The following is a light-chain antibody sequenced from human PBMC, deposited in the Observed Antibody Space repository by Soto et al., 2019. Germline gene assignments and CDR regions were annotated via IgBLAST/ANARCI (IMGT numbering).Light chain of an antibody. CDR3: SSYAGSNNFV. CDR1: SSDVGGYNY. V-gene: IGLV2-8*01. Sequence: QSALTQPPSASGSPGQSVAISCTGTSSDVGGYNYVSWYQQHPGKAPKLMIYEVNKRPSGVPDRFSGSKSGNTASLTVSGLRAEDEADYYCSSYAGSNNFVFGSGTKVTV. J-gene: IGLJ1*01. CDR2: EVN.